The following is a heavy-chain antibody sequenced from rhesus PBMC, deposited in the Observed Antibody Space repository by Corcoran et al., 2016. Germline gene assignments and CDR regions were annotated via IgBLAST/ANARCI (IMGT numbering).Heavy chain of an antibody. Sequence: EVQLVESGGGLAKPGGSLRLSCAASGFSFSDYYLYWVRQAPGKGLEWVSGISYTGGSTYYADSVKGRFTISRENAKNTLYLQMDSLRAEDTAVYYCARDDWGDYEGDYWGQGVLVTVSS. CDR1: GFSFSDYY. CDR3: ARDDWGDYEGDY. J-gene: IGHJ4*01. V-gene: IGHV3S18*01. D-gene: IGHD3-34*01. CDR2: ISYTGGST.